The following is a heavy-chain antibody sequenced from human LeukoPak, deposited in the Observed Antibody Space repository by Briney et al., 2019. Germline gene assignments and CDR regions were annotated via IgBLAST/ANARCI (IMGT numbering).Heavy chain of an antibody. CDR2: INTGETT. J-gene: IGHJ3*01. V-gene: IGHV3-23*01. CDR3: AKGSFDV. CDR1: GVTFSSYV. Sequence: PGGSLRLSCEASGVTFSSYVMSWVRQAPGRGLEWVSCINTGETTFYADSVKGRFTISRDNSNLYLHMTSLRDEDTALYYCAKGSFDVWGQGTVVIVSS.